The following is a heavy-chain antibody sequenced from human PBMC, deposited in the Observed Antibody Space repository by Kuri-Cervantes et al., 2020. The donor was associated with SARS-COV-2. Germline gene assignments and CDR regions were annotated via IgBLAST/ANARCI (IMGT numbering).Heavy chain of an antibody. J-gene: IGHJ6*02. D-gene: IGHD3-3*01. V-gene: IGHV5-10-1*01. CDR2: IDPSDSYT. CDR3: ARHPGAATSQFMESYYFYGMDV. Sequence: GGSLRLSCKGSAYSFTSYWISWVRQMPGRGLEWMGRIDPSDSYTKYSPSFQGHVTISVDKSIRTAFLQWSSLKASDTAIYYCARHPGAATSQFMESYYFYGMDVWGQGTTVTVSS. CDR1: AYSFTSYW.